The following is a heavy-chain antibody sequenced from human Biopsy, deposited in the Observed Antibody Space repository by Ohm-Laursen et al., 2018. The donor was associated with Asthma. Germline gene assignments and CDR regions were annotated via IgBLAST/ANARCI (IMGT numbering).Heavy chain of an antibody. CDR1: GFTFSSYG. V-gene: IGHV3-33*01. D-gene: IGHD2-2*01. CDR3: ARGGLGYCSSTSCYQNYYYGMDV. J-gene: IGHJ6*02. Sequence: SLRLSCAASGFTFSSYGMHWVRQAPGKGLEWVAVMWHDGSNKYYADSEKGRFTISRDNSKNTLYLQMNSLRAEDTAVYYCARGGLGYCSSTSCYQNYYYGMDVWGQGTAVTVSS. CDR2: MWHDGSNK.